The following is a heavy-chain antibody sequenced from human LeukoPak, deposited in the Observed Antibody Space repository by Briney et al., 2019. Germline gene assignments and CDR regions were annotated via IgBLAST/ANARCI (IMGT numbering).Heavy chain of an antibody. J-gene: IGHJ5*02. Sequence: ASVKVSCKASGYTFTSHGISWVRQAPGQGLEWMGWISAYNGNTNYAQKLQGRVTMTTDTSTSTAYMELKSLTSDDTAVYFCARDWYCPTGGCTNCFDPWGQGTLVTVSS. CDR2: ISAYNGNT. CDR3: ARDWYCPTGGCTNCFDP. V-gene: IGHV1-18*01. D-gene: IGHD2-8*01. CDR1: GYTFTSHG.